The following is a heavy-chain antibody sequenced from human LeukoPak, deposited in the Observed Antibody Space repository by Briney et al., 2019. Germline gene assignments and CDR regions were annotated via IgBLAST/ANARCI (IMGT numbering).Heavy chain of an antibody. CDR1: GFTFSSYG. CDR3: AKEYSQSQWLVNPAGALEY. CDR2: IRYDGSNK. V-gene: IGHV3-30*02. J-gene: IGHJ4*02. Sequence: GGSLRLSCAASGFTFSSYGMHWVRQAPGKGLEWVAFIRYDGSNKYYADSVKGRFTISRDNSKNTLYLQMNSLRAEDTAVYYCAKEYSQSQWLVNPAGALEYWGQGTLVTVSS. D-gene: IGHD6-19*01.